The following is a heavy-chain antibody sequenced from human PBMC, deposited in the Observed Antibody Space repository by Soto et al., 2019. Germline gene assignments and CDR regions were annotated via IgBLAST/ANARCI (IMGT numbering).Heavy chain of an antibody. V-gene: IGHV1-69*01. CDR1: GGTFSSYA. CDR2: IIPIFGTA. Sequence: VSCKASGGTFSSYAISWVRQAPGQGLEWMGGIIPIFGTANYAQKFQGRVTITADESTSTAYMELSSLRSEDTAVYYCASRDGNCSSTSCYHYYYYGMDVWGQGTTVTVSS. D-gene: IGHD2-2*01. CDR3: ASRDGNCSSTSCYHYYYYGMDV. J-gene: IGHJ6*02.